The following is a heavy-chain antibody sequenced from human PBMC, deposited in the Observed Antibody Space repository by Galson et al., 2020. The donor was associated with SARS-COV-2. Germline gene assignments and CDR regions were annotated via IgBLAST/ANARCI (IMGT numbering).Heavy chain of an antibody. CDR1: GFTFSDHH. J-gene: IGHJ4*02. D-gene: IGHD4-17*01. Sequence: GGSLRLSCVASGFTFSDHHMDWVRQAPGKGLEWLGRTKNKDGGYTTQYAASVTGRFTISRDVSKNSLYLQMNSLRAEDTAVYYCAREQVSVIDYWGQGTLVSVSS. CDR3: AREQVSVIDY. V-gene: IGHV3-72*01. CDR2: TKNKDGGYTT.